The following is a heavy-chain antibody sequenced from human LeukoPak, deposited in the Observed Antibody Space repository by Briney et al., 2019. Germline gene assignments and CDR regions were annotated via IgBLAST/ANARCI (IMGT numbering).Heavy chain of an antibody. CDR3: ARTRIAVAGVDDY. Sequence: SETLSLTCTVSGVSISNSNYYWGWIRQPPGKGLEWIGSIYYSGSIYYNTSLKSRVTISVDTSKNQFSLKLSSVTAADTAVYYCARTRIAVAGVDDYWGQGTLVTVSS. D-gene: IGHD6-19*01. CDR2: IYYSGSI. V-gene: IGHV4-39*01. J-gene: IGHJ4*02. CDR1: GVSISNSNYY.